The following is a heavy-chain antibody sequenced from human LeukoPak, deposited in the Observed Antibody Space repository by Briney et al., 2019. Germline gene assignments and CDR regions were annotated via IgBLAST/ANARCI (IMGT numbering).Heavy chain of an antibody. CDR1: GFTFSSYE. V-gene: IGHV3-48*03. Sequence: GGSLRLSCAASGFTFSSYEMNWVRQAPGKGLEWVSYISSSGSTIYYADSVKGRSTISRDNSKNTLYLQMNSLRAEDTAVYYCAKDQQWLGTFDYWGQGTLVTVSS. J-gene: IGHJ4*02. CDR3: AKDQQWLGTFDY. D-gene: IGHD6-19*01. CDR2: ISSSGSTI.